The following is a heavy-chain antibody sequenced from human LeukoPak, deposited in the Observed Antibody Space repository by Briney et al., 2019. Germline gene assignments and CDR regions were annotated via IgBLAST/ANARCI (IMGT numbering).Heavy chain of an antibody. V-gene: IGHV1-24*01. J-gene: IGHJ5*02. Sequence: ASVKVSCKVSGHTLTELFMHWVRQAPGKGLEWMGGFDPEDGETIYAQKFQGRVTMTKDTSTHTGYMELSSLRSDDTAVYYCTLQRISFLNYFDPWGQGTLVTVSS. CDR1: GHTLTELF. CDR3: TLQRISFLNYFDP. D-gene: IGHD2/OR15-2a*01. CDR2: FDPEDGET.